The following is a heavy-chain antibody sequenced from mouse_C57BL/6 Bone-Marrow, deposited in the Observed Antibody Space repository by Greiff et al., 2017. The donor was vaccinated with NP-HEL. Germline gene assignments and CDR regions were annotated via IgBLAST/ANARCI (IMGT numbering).Heavy chain of an antibody. CDR2: IDPETGGT. CDR1: GYTFTDYE. Sequence: VQLQESGAELVRPGASVTLSCKASGYTFTDYEMHWVKQTPVHGLEWIGAIDPETGGTAYNQKFKGKAILTADKSSSTAYMELRSLTSEDSAVYYCTRDYGNFYWGQGTTLTVSS. D-gene: IGHD2-1*01. J-gene: IGHJ2*01. CDR3: TRDYGNFY. V-gene: IGHV1-15*01.